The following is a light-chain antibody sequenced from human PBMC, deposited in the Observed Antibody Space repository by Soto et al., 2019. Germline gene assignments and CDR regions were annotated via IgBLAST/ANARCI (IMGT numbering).Light chain of an antibody. Sequence: IVLTQSPATLSLSPGERATLSCTASQSVSSYVAWYQQKPGQTPRLVIYDAFHRAPGVPARFSGSGSGTDFTLNISSLESEDFAVYYCQERSNEVTFGLGTKVEI. CDR3: QERSNEVT. CDR2: DAF. J-gene: IGKJ4*01. V-gene: IGKV3-11*01. CDR1: QSVSSY.